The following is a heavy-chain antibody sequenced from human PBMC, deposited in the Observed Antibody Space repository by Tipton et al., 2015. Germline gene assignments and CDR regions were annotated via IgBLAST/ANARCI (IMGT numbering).Heavy chain of an antibody. D-gene: IGHD3-16*01. J-gene: IGHJ4*02. V-gene: IGHV4-61*05. CDR3: ARYRMGVDS. CDR2: IYYSGST. Sequence: LRLSCTVSGGSISSTRYYWGWIRQPPGKGLEWIGYIYYSGSTNYNPSLQSRVTISVDTSQNQFSLKLSSVTAADTAVYYCARYRMGVDSWGQGTLVTVSS. CDR1: GGSISSTRYY.